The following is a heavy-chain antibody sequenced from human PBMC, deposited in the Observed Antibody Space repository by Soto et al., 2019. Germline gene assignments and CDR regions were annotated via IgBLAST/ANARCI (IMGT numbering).Heavy chain of an antibody. V-gene: IGHV3-48*01. CDR2: ISSSSSTI. CDR3: AIVARYPPRFDY. Sequence: EVQLVESGGGLVQPGGSLRLSCAASGFTFSSYSMNWVRQAPGKGLEWVSYISSSSSTIYYAASVKGRFTISRDNAKNIWYLQINRLRAEDTAVYYCAIVARYPPRFDYWGQGTLVTVSS. J-gene: IGHJ4*02. CDR1: GFTFSSYS. D-gene: IGHD3-9*01.